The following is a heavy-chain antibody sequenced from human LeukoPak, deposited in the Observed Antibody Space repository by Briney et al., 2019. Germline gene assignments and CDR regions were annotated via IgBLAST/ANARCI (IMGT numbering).Heavy chain of an antibody. CDR3: ANLRGYSYGAGDY. Sequence: SETLSLTCAVYGGSFSGYYWSWIRQPPGKGLEWIGEINHSGSTNYNPSLKSRVTISVDTSKNQFSLKLSSVTAADTAVYYCANLRGYSYGAGDYWGQGTLVTVSS. D-gene: IGHD5-18*01. J-gene: IGHJ4*02. CDR2: INHSGST. CDR1: GGSFSGYY. V-gene: IGHV4-34*01.